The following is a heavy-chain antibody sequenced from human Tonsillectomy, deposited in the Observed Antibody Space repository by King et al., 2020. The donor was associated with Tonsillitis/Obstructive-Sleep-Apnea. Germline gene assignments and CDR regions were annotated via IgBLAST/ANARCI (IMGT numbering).Heavy chain of an antibody. J-gene: IGHJ6*03. Sequence: VQLVESGGGLVQPGGSLRLSCAASGFTFSSYAMHWVRQAPGKGLEYVSAISSNGGSTYYANSVKGRFTISRDNSKNTLYHQMGSLRAEDMAVYYCARGAGYYSYYIDVWGKGTTVTVSS. CDR3: ARGAGYYSYYIDV. CDR2: ISSNGGST. CDR1: GFTFSSYA. V-gene: IGHV3-64*01. D-gene: IGHD3-10*01.